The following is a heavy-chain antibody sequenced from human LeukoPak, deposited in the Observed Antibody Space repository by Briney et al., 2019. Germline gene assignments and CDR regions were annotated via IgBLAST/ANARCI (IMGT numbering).Heavy chain of an antibody. CDR1: GYTFTGYY. D-gene: IGHD5-18*01. Sequence: ASVKVSCKASGYTFTGYYMHWVRQAPGQGLEWMGWINPNSGGTNYAQKFQSRVTMTRDTSISTAYMELSRLRSDDTAVYYCAREVEDTAMVTGYFDYWGQGTLVTVSS. V-gene: IGHV1-2*02. CDR3: AREVEDTAMVTGYFDY. CDR2: INPNSGGT. J-gene: IGHJ4*02.